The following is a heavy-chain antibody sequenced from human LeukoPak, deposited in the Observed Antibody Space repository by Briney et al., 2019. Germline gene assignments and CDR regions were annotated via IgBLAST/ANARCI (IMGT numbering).Heavy chain of an antibody. V-gene: IGHV3-23*01. CDR2: IGPGDDT. D-gene: IGHD6-13*01. CDR3: AKDRYSSSWYSNYY. CDR1: GFTFSSYA. Sequence: GGSLRLSCAASGFTFSSYAMGWVRQAPRKGLEWVSAIGPGDDTHYADSVKGRFSISRDNSKSTMYLQMNSLRVEDTAVYYCAKDRYSSSWYSNYYWGQGTLVTVSS. J-gene: IGHJ4*02.